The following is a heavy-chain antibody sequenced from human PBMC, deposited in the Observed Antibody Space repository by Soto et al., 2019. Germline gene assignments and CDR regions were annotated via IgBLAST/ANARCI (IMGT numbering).Heavy chain of an antibody. D-gene: IGHD3-10*01. J-gene: IGHJ5*02. V-gene: IGHV3-23*01. Sequence: EVQLLESGGGLVQPGGSPRLSCAASGFPFSSSAMTWVRQAPGKGLEWVSVISVSGDSTYYADSLKGRFTISRDNSKNTLYLQMNSLRAEDSAVYYCAKRRGRFDPWGQGTLVPVSS. CDR2: ISVSGDST. CDR1: GFPFSSSA. CDR3: AKRRGRFDP.